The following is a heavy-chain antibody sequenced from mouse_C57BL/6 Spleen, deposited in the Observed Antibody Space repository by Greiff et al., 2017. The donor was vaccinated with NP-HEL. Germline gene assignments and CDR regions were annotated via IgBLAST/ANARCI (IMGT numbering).Heavy chain of an antibody. CDR2: INPNNGGT. J-gene: IGHJ2*01. V-gene: IGHV1-22*01. Sequence: EVKLVESGPELVKPGASVKMSCKASGYTFTDYNMHWVKQSHGKSLEWIGYINPNNGGTSYNQKFKGKATLTVNKSSSTAYMELRSLTSEDSAVYYCAKGDGYYPFDYWGQGTTLTVSS. CDR1: GYTFTDYN. D-gene: IGHD2-3*01. CDR3: AKGDGYYPFDY.